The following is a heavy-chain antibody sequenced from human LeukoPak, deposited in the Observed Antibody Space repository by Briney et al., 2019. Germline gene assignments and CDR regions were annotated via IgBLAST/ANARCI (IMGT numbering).Heavy chain of an antibody. CDR1: GGSISSYY. CDR2: IYYSGST. V-gene: IGHV4-59*12. CDR3: AREGGGSYHDY. Sequence: PSETLSLTCTVSGGSISSYYWSWIRQPPGKGLEWIGYIYYSGSTNYNPSLKSRVTISVDTSKNQFSLKLSSVTAADTAVYYCAREGGGSYHDYWGQGTLVTVSS. D-gene: IGHD1-26*01. J-gene: IGHJ4*02.